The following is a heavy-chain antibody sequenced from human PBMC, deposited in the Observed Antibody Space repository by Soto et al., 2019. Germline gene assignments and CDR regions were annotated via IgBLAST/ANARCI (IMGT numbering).Heavy chain of an antibody. Sequence: SLRLSCAASGFTFSSYSMNWVRQAPGKGLEWVSSISSSSSYIYYADSVKGRFTISRDNAKNSLYLQMNSLRAEDTAVYYCARDAYITGYFQFDYWGQGTLVTVSS. V-gene: IGHV3-21*01. CDR1: GFTFSSYS. D-gene: IGHD6-19*01. CDR2: ISSSSSYI. J-gene: IGHJ4*02. CDR3: ARDAYITGYFQFDY.